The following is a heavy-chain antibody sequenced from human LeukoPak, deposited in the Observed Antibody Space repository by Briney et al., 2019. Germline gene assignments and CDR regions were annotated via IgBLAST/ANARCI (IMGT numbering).Heavy chain of an antibody. D-gene: IGHD2-8*01. CDR1: GGTFSSYA. Sequence: GASVKASCKASGGTFSSYAISWVRQAPGQGLEWMGRIIPIFGTANYAQKFQGRVTITTDESTSTAYMELSSLRSEDTAVYYCAKWSREADAFDIWGQGTMVTVSS. CDR2: IIPIFGTA. J-gene: IGHJ3*02. V-gene: IGHV1-69*05. CDR3: AKWSREADAFDI.